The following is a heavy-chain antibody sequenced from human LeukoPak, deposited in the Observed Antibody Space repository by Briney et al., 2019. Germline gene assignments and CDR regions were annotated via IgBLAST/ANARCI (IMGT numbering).Heavy chain of an antibody. J-gene: IGHJ5*02. D-gene: IGHD2-2*01. CDR2: ISSSGSTI. CDR1: GFTFSIYA. V-gene: IGHV3-48*03. CDR3: ARDYPKKDIVVVPAGIDP. Sequence: GGSLRLSCAASGFTFSIYAMSWVRQAPGEGLEWVSYISSSGSTIYYADSVKGRFTISRDNAKNSLYLQMNSLRAEDTAVYYCARDYPKKDIVVVPAGIDPWGQGTLVTVSS.